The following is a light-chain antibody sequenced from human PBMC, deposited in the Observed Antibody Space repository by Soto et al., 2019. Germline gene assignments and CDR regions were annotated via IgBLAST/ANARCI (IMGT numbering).Light chain of an antibody. J-gene: IGKJ2*01. CDR3: QQSYTIPYT. CDR1: QSISTY. CDR2: AAS. Sequence: DIQMTQSPSSLPASVGDRVTLTCRASQSISTYLNWYQQKPGKAPKLLIYAASSLRSGVPSRLSGSRSGTDFTPTISSLQPEDFATYYCQQSYTIPYTFGQGTQLEIK. V-gene: IGKV1-39*01.